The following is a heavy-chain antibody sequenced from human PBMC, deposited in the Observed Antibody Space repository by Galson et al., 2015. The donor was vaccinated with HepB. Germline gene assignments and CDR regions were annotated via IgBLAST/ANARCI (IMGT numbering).Heavy chain of an antibody. V-gene: IGHV3-74*01. D-gene: IGHD6-19*01. CDR1: TFIFSTYS. CDR2: INNDASST. Sequence: SLRLSCAASTFIFSTYSMNWVRQAPGKGLVWVSRINNDASSTAYADSVKGRFTTSRDSAKNTVYLQMNSLRADDTAVYYCARSRVERAVAGTFDSWGQGTLVTVSS. J-gene: IGHJ4*02. CDR3: ARSRVERAVAGTFDS.